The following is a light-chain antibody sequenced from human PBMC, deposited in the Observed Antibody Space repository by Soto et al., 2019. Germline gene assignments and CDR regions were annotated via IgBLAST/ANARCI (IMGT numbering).Light chain of an antibody. CDR3: QQYGGSPPYT. V-gene: IGKV3-20*01. CDR1: QSVSSIY. CDR2: RAS. Sequence: EIVLTQSPGTLSLSPGERATLSCRASQSVSSIYLAWYQQKPRQAPSLLIYRASSRATGIPDRFSGSGSGTDFTLTISRLEPEDFAVYYCQQYGGSPPYTFGQGTKLEI. J-gene: IGKJ2*01.